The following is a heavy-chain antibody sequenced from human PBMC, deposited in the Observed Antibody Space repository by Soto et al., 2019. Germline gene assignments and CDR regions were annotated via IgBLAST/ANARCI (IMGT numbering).Heavy chain of an antibody. CDR1: GGSFSGYY. V-gene: IGHV4-34*01. Sequence: QVQLQQWGAGLLKPSETLSLTCAVYGGSFSGYYWTWIRQPPGTGLEWIGEINHSGSTNYNPSLKCRVTISVDTSKNQFSLKLTSVTAADTAVYYCARDKITGLFDYCGQGTLVTVSS. J-gene: IGHJ4*02. CDR2: INHSGST. D-gene: IGHD2-8*02. CDR3: ARDKITGLFDY.